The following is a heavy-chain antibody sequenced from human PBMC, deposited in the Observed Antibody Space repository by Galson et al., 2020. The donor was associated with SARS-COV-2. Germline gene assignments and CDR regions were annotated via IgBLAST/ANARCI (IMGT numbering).Heavy chain of an antibody. J-gene: IGHJ4*01. CDR1: GDSVRSGSYS. Sequence: SETLSLTCTVSGDSVRSGSYSWSWIRQPPGKGLEWIGYIYFSGTTKYNPSLKSRVSISLDTSKNQFSLKLSSVTAADTAVYFCARDTFNRDFWSGYDYWGHGTLVTVSS. CDR2: IYFSGTT. V-gene: IGHV4-61*01. D-gene: IGHD3-3*01. CDR3: ARDTFNRDFWSGYDY.